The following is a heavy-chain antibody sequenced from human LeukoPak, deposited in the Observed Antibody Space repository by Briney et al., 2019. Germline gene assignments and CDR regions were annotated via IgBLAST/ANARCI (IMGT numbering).Heavy chain of an antibody. CDR3: ARTDYDILTGARMDV. V-gene: IGHV1-18*04. D-gene: IGHD3-9*01. J-gene: IGHJ6*04. CDR2: ISAYNANT. Sequence: ASVKVSCKASGYTFTNYGITWVRQAPGQGLEWMGWISAYNANTNYALKFQGRVTMTTDTSTSTVYMELRSLRSDDTAIYYCARTDYDILTGARMDVWGKGTTVTVSS. CDR1: GYTFTNYG.